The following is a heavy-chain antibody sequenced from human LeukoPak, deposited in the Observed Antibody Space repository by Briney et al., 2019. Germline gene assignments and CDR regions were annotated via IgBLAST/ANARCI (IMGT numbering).Heavy chain of an antibody. Sequence: PSETLSLTCAVYGGSFSGYYWSWIRQPPGKGLEWIGEINHSGSTNYNPSLKSRVTISVDTSKNQFSLKLSSVTAADTAVYYCARGRKLWFGELPPREAFDIWGQGTMVTVSS. CDR3: ARGRKLWFGELPPREAFDI. CDR1: GGSFSGYY. CDR2: INHSGST. V-gene: IGHV4-34*01. J-gene: IGHJ3*02. D-gene: IGHD3-10*01.